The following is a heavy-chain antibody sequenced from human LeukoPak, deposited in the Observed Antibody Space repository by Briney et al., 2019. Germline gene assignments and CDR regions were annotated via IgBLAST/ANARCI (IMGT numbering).Heavy chain of an antibody. V-gene: IGHV3-53*01. Sequence: PGGSLRLSCAASGFTVSSNYMSWVRQAPGKGLEWVSIIYSDGSTYYADSVKGRFTISRDNSKSTLSLQMNSLKAEDTAIYYCATYRQVLLPFESWGQGTLVTASS. CDR3: ATYRQVLLPFES. CDR1: GFTVSSNY. D-gene: IGHD2-8*02. CDR2: IYSDGST. J-gene: IGHJ4*02.